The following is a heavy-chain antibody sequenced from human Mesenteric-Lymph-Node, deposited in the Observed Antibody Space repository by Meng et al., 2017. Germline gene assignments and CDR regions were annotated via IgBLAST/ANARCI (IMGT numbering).Heavy chain of an antibody. CDR2: INSDGSIT. J-gene: IGHJ4*02. Sequence: GESLKISCAASGFTFSSNWMHWVRQAPGKGVVWVSRINSDGSITTYADSVKGRFIISRDNAKNTLFLQMNSLRVEDTAVYYCEGIVNGGVYWGQGALVTVSS. CDR1: GFTFSSNW. D-gene: IGHD2/OR15-2a*01. V-gene: IGHV3-74*01. CDR3: EGIVNGGVY.